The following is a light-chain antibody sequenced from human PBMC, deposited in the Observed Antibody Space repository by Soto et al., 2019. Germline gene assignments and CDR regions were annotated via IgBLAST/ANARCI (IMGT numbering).Light chain of an antibody. CDR2: DAS. V-gene: IGKV3-11*01. J-gene: IGKJ4*01. CDR1: QSVSSY. Sequence: EIVLTQSPATLSLSPGEIATLSCRASQSVSSYLAWYQQKPGQAPRLLIYDASNRATGIPARFSGSGSGTDFTLTISSLEPEDFAVYYCQQRSNWPLTFGGGNKVEIK. CDR3: QQRSNWPLT.